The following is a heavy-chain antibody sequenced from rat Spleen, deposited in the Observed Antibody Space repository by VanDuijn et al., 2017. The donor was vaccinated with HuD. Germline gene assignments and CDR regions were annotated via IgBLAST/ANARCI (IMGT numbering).Heavy chain of an antibody. CDR1: DYSITNNY. CDR2: ISYSGSA. V-gene: IGHV3-1*01. J-gene: IGHJ2*01. D-gene: IGHD3-4*01. Sequence: EVQLQESGPGLVKPSQSLTLTCSVTDYSITNNYWGWIRKFPGNKMEWMGYISYSGSASYNPSLKSRGSITRDTSKNQFFLRLNSVTNEDTATYYCARSGTNPGWYFDFWGQGVMVSVSS. CDR3: ARSGTNPGWYFDF.